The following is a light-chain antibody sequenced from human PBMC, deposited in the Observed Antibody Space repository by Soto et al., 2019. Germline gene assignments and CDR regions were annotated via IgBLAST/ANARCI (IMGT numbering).Light chain of an antibody. Sequence: DIQMTLYPTTLSASLGDRFTITCRASQSISTWLAWYQQKPGKAPKLLIYDASSLESGVPSRFSGSGSGTEFTLTISSLQPDDFATYYCQQYNSYPITFGQGTRLEIK. CDR3: QQYNSYPIT. J-gene: IGKJ5*01. CDR1: QSISTW. CDR2: DAS. V-gene: IGKV1-5*01.